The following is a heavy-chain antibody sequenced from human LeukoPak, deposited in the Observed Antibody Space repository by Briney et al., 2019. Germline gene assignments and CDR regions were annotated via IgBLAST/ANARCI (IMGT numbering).Heavy chain of an antibody. Sequence: PSETLSLTCTVSGGSISSSSYYWGWIRQPPGKGLEWIGSIYYSGSTYYNPSLKSRVTISVDTSKNQFSLKLSSVTAADTAVYYCARGMESRMITFGGVIAGDAFDIWGQGTMVTVSS. CDR2: IYYSGST. D-gene: IGHD3-16*02. J-gene: IGHJ3*02. CDR1: GGSISSSSYY. CDR3: ARGMESRMITFGGVIAGDAFDI. V-gene: IGHV4-39*07.